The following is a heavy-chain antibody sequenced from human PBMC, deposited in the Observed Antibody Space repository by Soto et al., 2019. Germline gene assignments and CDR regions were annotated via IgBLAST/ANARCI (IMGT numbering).Heavy chain of an antibody. D-gene: IGHD2-2*01. J-gene: IGHJ5*02. CDR2: MTPNRTNT. CDR1: GYTFTTYD. Sequence: QVQLMQSGAEVTKPGASVKVSCKASGYTFTTYDINWVRQAPGQGLEWMGWMTPNRTNTGYAEKFQGRVTMTRDTSISTAYMELSSLRYDDTAVYYCVRGGCLSHDHVIIAPATLGFDPWGQGTLVTVSS. CDR3: VRGGCLSHDHVIIAPATLGFDP. V-gene: IGHV1-8*01.